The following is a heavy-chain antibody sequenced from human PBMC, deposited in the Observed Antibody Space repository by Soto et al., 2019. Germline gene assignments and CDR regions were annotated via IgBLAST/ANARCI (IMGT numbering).Heavy chain of an antibody. Sequence: TMSHTCSVAGGSISSSIYYRGWIHKAPGKGLEWIGRIYYSGSTYYNPSLKSRVTISVDTSKNQFSLKLSSVTAADTAVYYCASSEFHWGQGTLVTVSS. CDR2: IYYSGST. D-gene: IGHD3-10*01. CDR3: ASSEFH. V-gene: IGHV4-39*01. J-gene: IGHJ4*02. CDR1: GGSISSSIYY.